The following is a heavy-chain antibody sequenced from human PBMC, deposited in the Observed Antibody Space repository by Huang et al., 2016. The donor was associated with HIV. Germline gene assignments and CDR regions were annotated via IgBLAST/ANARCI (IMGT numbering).Heavy chain of an antibody. CDR3: ATKTAGMDI. J-gene: IGHJ6*02. CDR1: TFTFGAYW. CDR2: IKQDETEK. Sequence: VESGGRSVQPGGSIRLSCVGSTFTFGAYWMSWVRQPPGKGREWVANIKQDETEKDYVDSVKGRFNSSRDNAKKVLFLEMDALRVEDTAIYFCATKTAGMDIWGQGTTVIVSS. V-gene: IGHV3-7*01.